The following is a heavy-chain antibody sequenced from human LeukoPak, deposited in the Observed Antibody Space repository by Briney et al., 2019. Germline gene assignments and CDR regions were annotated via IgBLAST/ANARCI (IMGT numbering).Heavy chain of an antibody. CDR2: IWYDGSNK. J-gene: IGHJ4*02. CDR3: ARDNDSSGYSAGPVDY. CDR1: GFTFSSYG. V-gene: IGHV3-33*01. Sequence: GGSLRLSCAASGFTFSSYGMHWVRQAPGKGLEWVAVIWYDGSNKYYADSVKGRFTISRDNSKNTLYLQMNSVRAEDTAVYYCARDNDSSGYSAGPVDYWGQGTLVTVSS. D-gene: IGHD3-22*01.